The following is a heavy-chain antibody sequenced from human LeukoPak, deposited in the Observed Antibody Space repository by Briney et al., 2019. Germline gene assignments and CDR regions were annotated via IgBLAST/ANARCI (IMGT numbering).Heavy chain of an antibody. CDR1: GFTFSSYS. CDR3: ARDPDTYYYDSSGYYYV. V-gene: IGHV3-21*01. J-gene: IGHJ4*02. CDR2: ISSSSSYI. D-gene: IGHD3-22*01. Sequence: PGGSLRLSCAASGFTFSSYSMNWVRQAPGKGLEWVSSISSSSSYIYYADSVKGRFTISRDNAKNSLYLQMNSLRAEDTAVYYCARDPDTYYYDSSGYYYVWGQGTLVTVSS.